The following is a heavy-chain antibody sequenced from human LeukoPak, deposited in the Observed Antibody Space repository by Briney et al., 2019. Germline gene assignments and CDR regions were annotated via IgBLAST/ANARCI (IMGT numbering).Heavy chain of an antibody. D-gene: IGHD3-22*01. CDR1: AFTFSSYA. V-gene: IGHV3-23*01. CDR3: AKDQGVVVIMGYYYGMDV. CDR2: ISGSGGST. Sequence: GGSLRLSCAASAFTFSSYAMSWVRQAPGKGLEWVSAISGSGGSTYYADSVKGRFTISRDNSKNTLYLQMNSLRAEDTAVYYCAKDQGVVVIMGYYYGMDVWGQGTTVTVSS. J-gene: IGHJ6*02.